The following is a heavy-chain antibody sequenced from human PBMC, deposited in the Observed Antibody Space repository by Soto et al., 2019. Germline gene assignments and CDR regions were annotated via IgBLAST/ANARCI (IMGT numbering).Heavy chain of an antibody. CDR2: IIPIFGTA. Sequence: SVKVSCKASGGTFSSYAISWVRQAPGQGLEWMGGIIPIFGTANYAQKFQGRVTITADESTSTAYMELSSLRSEDTAVYYCASPRRPYYYGSGSPDYCGMDVWGQGTTVTVSS. CDR1: GGTFSSYA. J-gene: IGHJ6*02. V-gene: IGHV1-69*13. D-gene: IGHD3-10*01. CDR3: ASPRRPYYYGSGSPDYCGMDV.